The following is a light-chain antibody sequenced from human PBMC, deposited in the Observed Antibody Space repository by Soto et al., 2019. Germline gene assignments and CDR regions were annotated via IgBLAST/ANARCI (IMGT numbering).Light chain of an antibody. V-gene: IGKV3-20*01. Sequence: EIVLTQSPATLSLSPGERATLSCRASQSVGSYLAWYQQKPGQAPRLLMYGASNRAPGIPARFSGSGSGTDFTLTISRLEPEDFAVYYCQQYGSLPRTFGQGTKVDIK. J-gene: IGKJ1*01. CDR3: QQYGSLPRT. CDR2: GAS. CDR1: QSVGSY.